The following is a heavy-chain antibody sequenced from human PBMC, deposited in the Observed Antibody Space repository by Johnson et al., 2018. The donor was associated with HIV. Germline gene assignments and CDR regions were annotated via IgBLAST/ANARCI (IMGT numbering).Heavy chain of an antibody. V-gene: IGHV3-15*01. CDR2: LKRETDGGTR. J-gene: IGHJ3*02. CDR3: TRGVNSEGGSI. CDR1: GFTVNLNY. Sequence: VQLVESGGGLNRPGGSLRLSCAASGFTVNLNYMSWVRQAPGKGLEWVGRLKRETDGGTRDYSAPVKGRFSISRDDSKNTLYLQMNSLKTDDTAVYYCTRGVNSEGGSIWGQGTMVTVSS. D-gene: IGHD2-8*02.